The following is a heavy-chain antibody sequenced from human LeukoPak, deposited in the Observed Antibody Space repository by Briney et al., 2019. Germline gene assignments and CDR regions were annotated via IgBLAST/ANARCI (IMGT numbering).Heavy chain of an antibody. CDR2: ITDVGDI. CDR1: GFTFNSHA. J-gene: IGHJ4*02. Sequence: QTGGSLRLSCVASGFTFNSHAMSWVRQAPGKGLEWVSTITDVGDIFYTYSVRGRFTISRDNSKNTVYMQMDGLRAEDTAVYYCTRDRGGSPTDVFDYWGQGTLVTVSS. CDR3: TRDRGGSPTDVFDY. V-gene: IGHV3-23*01. D-gene: IGHD2-15*01.